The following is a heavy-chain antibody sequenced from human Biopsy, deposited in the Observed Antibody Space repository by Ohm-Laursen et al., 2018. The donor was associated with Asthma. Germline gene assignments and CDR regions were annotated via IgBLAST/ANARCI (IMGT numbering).Heavy chain of an antibody. V-gene: IGHV1-69*13. Sequence: GASVKVSCNSLGGTFNTYVIGWVRQAPGQGLEWMGGINSVVGTTTYPQKFQDRVTITADDSTSTVYMELSSLRSEDTAVYYCARKAGSCISRTCYSLDFWGQGTLVTVSS. CDR1: GGTFNTYV. J-gene: IGHJ4*02. D-gene: IGHD2-2*01. CDR3: ARKAGSCISRTCYSLDF. CDR2: INSVVGTT.